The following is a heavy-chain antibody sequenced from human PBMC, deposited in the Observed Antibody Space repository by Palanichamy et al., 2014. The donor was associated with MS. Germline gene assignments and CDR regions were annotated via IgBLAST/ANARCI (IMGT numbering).Heavy chain of an antibody. V-gene: IGHV3-23*04. J-gene: IGHJ4*02. CDR2: ISVSGGST. CDR3: AKVPRGSYYWGPYDY. CDR1: GFTFSSYA. D-gene: IGHD1-26*01. Sequence: EVQLVESGGGLVQPGGSLRLSCAASGFTFSSYAMNWVRQAPGKGLEWVSSISVSGGSTYYADSVKGRFTISRDNSKNTLYLQMNSLRAEDTAVYYCAKVPRGSYYWGPYDYWGQGTLVAVSS.